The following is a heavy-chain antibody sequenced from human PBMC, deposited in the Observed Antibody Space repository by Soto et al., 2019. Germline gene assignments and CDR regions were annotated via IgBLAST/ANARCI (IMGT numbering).Heavy chain of an antibody. J-gene: IGHJ4*02. CDR2: IYWNDDK. D-gene: IGHD5-12*01. CDR3: AHRRGYSGYDLLNYFDY. V-gene: IGHV2-5*01. CDR1: GFSLSTSGVG. Sequence: SGPTLVNPTQTLTLTCTFSGFSLSTSGVGVGWIRQPPGKALEWLALIYWNDDKRYSPSLKSRLTITKDTSKNQVVLTMTNMDPVDTATYYCAHRRGYSGYDLLNYFDYWGQGTLVTVSS.